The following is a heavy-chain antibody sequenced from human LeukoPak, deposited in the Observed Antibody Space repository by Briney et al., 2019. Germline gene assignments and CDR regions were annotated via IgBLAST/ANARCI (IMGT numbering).Heavy chain of an antibody. CDR2: ISSSSSYI. CDR1: GFPFSRYS. D-gene: IGHD3-22*01. CDR3: ARDGSYYDSSGYYASFDY. V-gene: IGHV3-21*01. J-gene: IGHJ4*02. Sequence: RGGSLRLSCPASGFPFSRYSMNWVRQAPGKGLEWVSSISSSSSYIYYADSVKGRFTISRDNAKNSLYLQMNSLRAEDTAVYYCARDGSYYDSSGYYASFDYWGQGTLVTVSS.